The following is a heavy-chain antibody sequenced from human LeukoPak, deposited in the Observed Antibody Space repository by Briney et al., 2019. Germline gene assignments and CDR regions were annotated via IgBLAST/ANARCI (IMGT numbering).Heavy chain of an antibody. Sequence: PGGSLRLSCAASGFTVSRNYMSWVRQAPGKGLEWVSILHSGGTTYYADSVKGRFTISRDNSKNTLYLQMNSLRAEDTAVYYCAKSLRDRLYAFDIWGQGTMVTVSS. CDR3: AKSLRDRLYAFDI. J-gene: IGHJ3*02. V-gene: IGHV3-53*01. D-gene: IGHD4-17*01. CDR1: GFTVSRNY. CDR2: LHSGGTT.